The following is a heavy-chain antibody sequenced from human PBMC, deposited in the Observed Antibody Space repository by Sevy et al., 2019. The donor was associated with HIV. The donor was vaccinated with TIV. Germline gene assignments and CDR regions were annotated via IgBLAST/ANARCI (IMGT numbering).Heavy chain of an antibody. CDR2: IYSSGST. D-gene: IGHD6-6*01. J-gene: IGHJ4*02. CDR1: GDFINLYF. V-gene: IGHV4-59*01. CDR3: ARESIGSVGDFDY. Sequence: SETLSLTCSVSGDFINLYFWSWIRQPPGKGLEWIGYIYSSGSTNYNPSLKSRVTISLATSKDQFSLKLSSVTAVGTAVYYCARESIGSVGDFDYWGQGTLVTVSS.